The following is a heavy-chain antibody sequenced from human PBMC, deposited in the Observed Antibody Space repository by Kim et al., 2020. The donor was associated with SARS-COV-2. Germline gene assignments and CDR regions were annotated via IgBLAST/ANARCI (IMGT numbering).Heavy chain of an antibody. D-gene: IGHD6-13*01. CDR3: ARGRYSSSWYGISGWFDP. Sequence: LQSPVTISVDTSKNQFSLKLGSVTAADTAVYYCARGRYSSSWYGISGWFDPWGQGTLVTVSS. J-gene: IGHJ5*02. V-gene: IGHV4-34*01.